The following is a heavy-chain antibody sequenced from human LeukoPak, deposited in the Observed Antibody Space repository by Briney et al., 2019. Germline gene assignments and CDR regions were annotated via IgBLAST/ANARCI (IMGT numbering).Heavy chain of an antibody. J-gene: IGHJ4*02. Sequence: GGSLRLSCAASGFTFSSYWMSWVRQAPGKGLEWVANIKQDGSEKYYVDSVKGRFTISRDNAKNSLYLQMNSLRAEDTAVYYCARVGKQLWPTHFDYWGQGTLVTVSS. CDR2: IKQDGSEK. CDR1: GFTFSSYW. D-gene: IGHD5-18*01. CDR3: ARVGKQLWPTHFDY. V-gene: IGHV3-7*01.